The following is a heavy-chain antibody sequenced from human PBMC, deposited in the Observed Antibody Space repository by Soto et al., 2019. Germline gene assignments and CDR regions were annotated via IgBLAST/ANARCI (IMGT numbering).Heavy chain of an antibody. D-gene: IGHD6-19*01. V-gene: IGHV4-39*01. Sequence: SETLSLTCTVSGGSTTSSTYFWGWIRQPPGKGLEWIGSIYQSGTTYYNPSLKSRVTMSIDTSKNQFSLKLSSVTAADTAVYHCARRYRSGWYPYSGYFDFWGQGTQVTVSS. CDR1: GGSTTSSTYF. CDR2: IYQSGTT. J-gene: IGHJ4*02. CDR3: ARRYRSGWYPYSGYFDF.